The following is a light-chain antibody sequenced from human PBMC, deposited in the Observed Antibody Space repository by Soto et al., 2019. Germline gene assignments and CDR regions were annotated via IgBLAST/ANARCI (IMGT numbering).Light chain of an antibody. V-gene: IGLV4-69*01. CDR2: LNSDGSH. CDR3: QTWTTGIRV. Sequence: QLVLTQSPSASASLGASVKLXCTLSSGHSSYAIAWHQQQPEKGPRYLMKLNSDGSHTKGDGIPDRFSGSSSGAERYLTISSLQSEDEADYYCQTWTTGIRVFGGGTKLTVL. CDR1: SGHSSYA. J-gene: IGLJ2*01.